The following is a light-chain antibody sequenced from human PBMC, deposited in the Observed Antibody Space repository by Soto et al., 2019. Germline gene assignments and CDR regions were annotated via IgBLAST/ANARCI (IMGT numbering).Light chain of an antibody. CDR3: HQYGSSPYT. J-gene: IGKJ2*01. Sequence: EIVLTQSPGTLSLSPGERATLSCRASQSVSSSYLAWYQQKPGQAPRLLIYGASNRATGIPDRFSGSGSGTDFTLTISRLEPEDFAIYYCHQYGSSPYTFRQGTKLEIK. V-gene: IGKV3-20*01. CDR2: GAS. CDR1: QSVSSSY.